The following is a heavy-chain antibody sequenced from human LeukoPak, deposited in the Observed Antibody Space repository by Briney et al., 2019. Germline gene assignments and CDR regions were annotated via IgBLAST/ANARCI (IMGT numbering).Heavy chain of an antibody. CDR3: ARGEVATGVLDY. Sequence: PSETLSLTCAVYGGSFSGYYWSWIRQPPGKGLEWSGEINHSGSTNYNPSLKRRVTISVDTSKNQFSLKLSSVTAADTAVYYCARGEVATGVLDYWGQGTLVTVSS. V-gene: IGHV4-34*01. D-gene: IGHD5-12*01. CDR2: INHSGST. J-gene: IGHJ4*02. CDR1: GGSFSGYY.